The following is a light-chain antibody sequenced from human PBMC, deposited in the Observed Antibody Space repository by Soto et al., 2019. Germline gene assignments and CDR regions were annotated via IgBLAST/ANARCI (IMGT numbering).Light chain of an antibody. V-gene: IGLV2-8*01. CDR2: EVV. J-gene: IGLJ1*01. CDR3: KSYAGSNPYV. CDR1: KNDIGVYDF. Sequence: SVLTQPPSASGSPGQSVTISCTGTKNDIGVYDFVSWYQHHPGKAPRLIIYEVVQRPSGVPDRFPGSKSGNTASLTVSGLQAADEADYFCKSYAGSNPYVFGGGTKVIV.